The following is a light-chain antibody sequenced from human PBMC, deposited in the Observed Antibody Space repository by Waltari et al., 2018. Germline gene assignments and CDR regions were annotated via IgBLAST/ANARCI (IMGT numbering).Light chain of an antibody. CDR2: GAS. J-gene: IGKJ1*01. V-gene: IGKV3-20*01. Sequence: IVFTQSPRTLSLSPGESPTLSCRASQSVSRALAWYQQNPGQAPRLLIYGASNRATGIPYMFSGSGSGTDFSLIISRLEPEDFAVYYCQHYVSLPVTFGQGTKVEIK. CDR1: QSVSRA. CDR3: QHYVSLPVT.